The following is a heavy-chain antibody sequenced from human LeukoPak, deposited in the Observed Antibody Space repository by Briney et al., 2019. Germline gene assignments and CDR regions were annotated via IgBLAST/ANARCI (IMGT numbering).Heavy chain of an antibody. CDR2: IYYSGST. Sequence: PSETLSLTCTVSGGSISSGDYYWSWIRQPPGKGLEWIGSIYYSGSTYYNPSLKSRVTISVDTSKNQFSLKLSSVTAADTAVYYCARLVRGWSFDYWGQGTLVTVSS. V-gene: IGHV4-39*07. CDR3: ARLVRGWSFDY. J-gene: IGHJ4*02. D-gene: IGHD6-19*01. CDR1: GGSISSGDYY.